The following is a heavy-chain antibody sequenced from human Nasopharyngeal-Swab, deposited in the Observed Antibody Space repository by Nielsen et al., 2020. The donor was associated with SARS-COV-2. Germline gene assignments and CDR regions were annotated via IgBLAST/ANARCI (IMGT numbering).Heavy chain of an antibody. D-gene: IGHD1-26*01. J-gene: IGHJ4*02. CDR3: ARGSTLIDY. CDR2: ISGNIGTT. CDR1: GYTFTSYG. V-gene: IGHV1-18*01. Sequence: ASVKVSCKASGYTFTSYGISWVRQAPGQGLGWMGWISGNIGTTNYAQNLQGRVTMTTDTSTSTAYMELRNLRSDDTAVYYCARGSTLIDYWGQGTLVTVSS.